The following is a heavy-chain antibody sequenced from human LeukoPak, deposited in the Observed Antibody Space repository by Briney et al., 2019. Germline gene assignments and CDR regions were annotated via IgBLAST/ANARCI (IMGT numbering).Heavy chain of an antibody. J-gene: IGHJ3*02. CDR2: ISYTGST. CDR1: DDSFSSHY. V-gene: IGHV4-59*11. D-gene: IGHD4-17*01. Sequence: PSETLSLTCAVSDDSFSSHYWTWIRQPPGKGLEWIGYISYTGSTNYNPSLKGRVTISIDTSKNQFSLKLSSVTAADTAVYYCARDLVTVTKGFDIWGQGTMVSVSS. CDR3: ARDLVTVTKGFDI.